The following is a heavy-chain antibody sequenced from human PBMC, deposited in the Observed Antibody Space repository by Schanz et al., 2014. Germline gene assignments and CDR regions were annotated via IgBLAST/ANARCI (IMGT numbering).Heavy chain of an antibody. CDR3: ARAFGGYDPAGALDY. CDR2: ISTFRNEDT. J-gene: IGHJ4*02. Sequence: QILLVQPGPEVKKPGASVTVSCKASGYDFHIYAYSWVRQAPGQGPEFMGWISTFRNEDTNSAQRFQGRLTMTTDTSTSTAYMELRSLRSDDTAVYYCARAFGGYDPAGALDYWGQGTLVTVSS. CDR1: GYDFHIYA. V-gene: IGHV1-18*01. D-gene: IGHD5-12*01.